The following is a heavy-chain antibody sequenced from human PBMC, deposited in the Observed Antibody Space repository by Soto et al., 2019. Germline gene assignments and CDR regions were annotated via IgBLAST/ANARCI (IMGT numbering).Heavy chain of an antibody. CDR1: GYTFTSYG. CDR3: ARQVLGYCSSTSCYYNWFDP. Sequence: QVPLVQSGAEVKKPGASVKVSCKASGYTFTSYGISWVRQAPGQGLEWMGWISAYNGNTNYAQKLQGRVTMTTDTSTSTAYMELRSLRSDDTAVYYCARQVLGYCSSTSCYYNWFDPWGQGTLVTVSS. CDR2: ISAYNGNT. D-gene: IGHD2-2*01. V-gene: IGHV1-18*01. J-gene: IGHJ5*02.